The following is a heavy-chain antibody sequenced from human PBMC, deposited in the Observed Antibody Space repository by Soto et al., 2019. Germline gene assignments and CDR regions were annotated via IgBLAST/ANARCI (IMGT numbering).Heavy chain of an antibody. CDR1: GYTFTSYY. D-gene: IGHD3-22*01. CDR2: INPSGGST. V-gene: IGHV1-46*03. Sequence: QVQLVQSGAEVKKPGASVKVSCKASGYTFTSYYMHWVRQAPGQGLEWMGIINPSGGSTSYAQKFQGSVTMTRDTSTSTVYMELSSLRSEDTAVYYCARGPVGGYYDSSGYLTNFDYWGQGTLVTVSS. CDR3: ARGPVGGYYDSSGYLTNFDY. J-gene: IGHJ4*02.